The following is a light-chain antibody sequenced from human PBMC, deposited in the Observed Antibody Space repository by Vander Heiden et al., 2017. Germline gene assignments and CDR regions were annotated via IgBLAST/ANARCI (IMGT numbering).Light chain of an antibody. CDR1: QSISSY. Sequence: DIQMTQSPSSLSASVGDRVTITCRASQSISSYLNWYQQKPGKAPKLLIYAASSLQSGVPSRFSGSGSETDFTLTIRGLQPEDFATYYCQQSYSTPRTFGPGTKVDIK. V-gene: IGKV1-39*01. J-gene: IGKJ3*01. CDR3: QQSYSTPRT. CDR2: AAS.